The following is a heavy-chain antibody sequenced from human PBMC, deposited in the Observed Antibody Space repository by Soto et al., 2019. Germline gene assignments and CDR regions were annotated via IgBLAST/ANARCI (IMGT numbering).Heavy chain of an antibody. CDR1: GGTFSSYA. V-gene: IGHV1-69*01. D-gene: IGHD5-12*01. CDR3: ARAKVATTRPYYYYGMDV. J-gene: IGHJ6*02. CDR2: IIPIFGTA. Sequence: QVQLVQSGAEVKKPGSSVKVSCKASGGTFSSYAISWVRQAPGQGFEWMGGIIPIFGTANYAQKFQGRVTITADESTSTAYMELSSLRSEDTAVYYCARAKVATTRPYYYYGMDVWGQGTTVTVSS.